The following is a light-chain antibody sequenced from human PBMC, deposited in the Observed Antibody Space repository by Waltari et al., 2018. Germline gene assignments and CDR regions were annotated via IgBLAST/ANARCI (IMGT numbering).Light chain of an antibody. J-gene: IGLJ2*01. CDR1: SSDVGGYNY. CDR3: SSFTPRTNVL. CDR2: DVT. V-gene: IGLV2-8*01. Sequence: QSALTQPPSASGSPGRSVTISCPGTSSDVGGYNYVSWYQQHPGKAPKLLIYDVTKRPSGVPDRFSASKSGDTASLTVSGLQAEDEADYYCSSFTPRTNVLFGGGTKLTVL.